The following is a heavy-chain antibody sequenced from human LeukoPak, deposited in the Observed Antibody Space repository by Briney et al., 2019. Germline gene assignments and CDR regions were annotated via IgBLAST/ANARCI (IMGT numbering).Heavy chain of an antibody. CDR3: AKDKIFRYLDY. CDR2: ITSDGNNK. Sequence: GGSLRLSCAASGLTFSNHGMHWVRQAPGKGLEWVAMITSDGNNKYYADSVKDRFTISRDESKNTLYLQMNSLRDEDTAVYYCAKDKIFRYLDYWGQGALVTVTS. D-gene: IGHD2/OR15-2a*01. J-gene: IGHJ4*02. V-gene: IGHV3-30*18. CDR1: GLTFSNHG.